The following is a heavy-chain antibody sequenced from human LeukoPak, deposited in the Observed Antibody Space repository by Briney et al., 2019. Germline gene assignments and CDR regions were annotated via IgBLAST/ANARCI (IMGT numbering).Heavy chain of an antibody. CDR1: GYTFTGYY. J-gene: IGHJ6*02. Sequence: ASVKVSCKASGYTFTGYYMHWVRQAPGQGLEWMGWINPNSGGTNYAQKFQGRVTMTRDTSISTAYMELSRLRSDDTAVYYCARNYYDSSGWLDVWGQGTTVTVS. CDR3: ARNYYDSSGWLDV. V-gene: IGHV1-2*02. CDR2: INPNSGGT. D-gene: IGHD3-22*01.